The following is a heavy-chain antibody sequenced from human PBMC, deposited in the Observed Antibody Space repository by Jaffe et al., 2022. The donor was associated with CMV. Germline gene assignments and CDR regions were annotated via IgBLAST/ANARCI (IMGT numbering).Heavy chain of an antibody. D-gene: IGHD1-26*01. V-gene: IGHV1-18*01. CDR2: ISGANGKI. CDR3: ARDHNSWVHFLDS. CDR1: GYSFSSYG. Sequence: QVQLVQSGVEVKKPGASLKLSCQTSGYSFSSYGISWVRQAPGQGLAWLGWISGANGKIEYAEKVQGRVTLTTDTSTGTAYMELRSLRSDDTAIYYCARDHNSWVHFLDSWGPGTLVIVSS. J-gene: IGHJ4*02.